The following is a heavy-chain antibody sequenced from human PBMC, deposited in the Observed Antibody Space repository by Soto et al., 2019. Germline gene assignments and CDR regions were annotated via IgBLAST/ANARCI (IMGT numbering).Heavy chain of an antibody. V-gene: IGHV3-48*03. CDR3: ARVYYYDSSGYNAGAFDI. CDR1: GFTFSSYE. Sequence: PVGSLRLSCAASGFTFSSYEMNWVRQAPGKGLEWVSYISSSGSTIYYADSVKGRFTISRDNAKNSLYLQMNSLRAEDTAVYYCARVYYYDSSGYNAGAFDIWGQGTMVTVSS. J-gene: IGHJ3*02. D-gene: IGHD3-22*01. CDR2: ISSSGSTI.